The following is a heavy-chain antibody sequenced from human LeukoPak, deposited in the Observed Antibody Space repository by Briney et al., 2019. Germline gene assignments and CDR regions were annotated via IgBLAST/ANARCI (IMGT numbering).Heavy chain of an antibody. Sequence: PSETLSLTYTVSGASISGYYWSWIRQPPGKGLEWIGYMHSTGSTYYNPSLKSRVTISVDTSKNQFSLKLSSVTAADTAVYYCARHVQYDYFDYWGQGTLVTVSS. V-gene: IGHV4-59*08. J-gene: IGHJ4*02. CDR3: ARHVQYDYFDY. CDR1: GASISGYY. D-gene: IGHD5-12*01. CDR2: MHSTGST.